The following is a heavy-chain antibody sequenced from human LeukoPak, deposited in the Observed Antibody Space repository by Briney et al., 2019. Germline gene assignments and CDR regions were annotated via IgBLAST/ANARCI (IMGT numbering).Heavy chain of an antibody. CDR3: ARGGHSYGYYSWFDP. V-gene: IGHV4-34*01. Sequence: SETLSLTCAVYGGSFSGYYWSWIRQPPGKWLEWRGEINHSGSTNYNPSLKSRVTISVDTSKNQFSLKLSSVTAADTAVYYCARGGHSYGYYSWFDPWGQGTLVTVSS. D-gene: IGHD5-18*01. CDR1: GGSFSGYY. CDR2: INHSGST. J-gene: IGHJ5*02.